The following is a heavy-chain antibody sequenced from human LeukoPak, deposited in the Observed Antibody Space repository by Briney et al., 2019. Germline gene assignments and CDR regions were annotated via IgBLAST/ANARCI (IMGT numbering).Heavy chain of an antibody. Sequence: GGSLRLSFAASGLAFSSYWMHWVRQAPGKGLVWVSRINSDGSSTSYADSVKGRFTISRDNAKNTLYLQMNSLRAEDTAVYYCAREGLQGNAFDIWGQGTMVTVSS. J-gene: IGHJ3*02. CDR1: GLAFSSYW. V-gene: IGHV3-74*01. CDR3: AREGLQGNAFDI. CDR2: INSDGSST. D-gene: IGHD5-24*01.